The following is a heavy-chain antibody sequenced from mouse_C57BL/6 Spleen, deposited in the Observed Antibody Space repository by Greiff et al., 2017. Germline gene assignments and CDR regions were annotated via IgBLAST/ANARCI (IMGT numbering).Heavy chain of an antibody. Sequence: VQLQQPGAELVMPGASVKLSCKASGYTFTSYWMHWVKQRPGQGLEWIGEIDPSDSYTNYNQKFKGKSTLTVDKSSSTAYMQLSSLTSEDSAVYYCARSPLTWREFDYWGQGTTLTVSS. V-gene: IGHV1-69*01. J-gene: IGHJ2*01. CDR3: ARSPLTWREFDY. CDR1: GYTFTSYW. CDR2: IDPSDSYT. D-gene: IGHD2-13*01.